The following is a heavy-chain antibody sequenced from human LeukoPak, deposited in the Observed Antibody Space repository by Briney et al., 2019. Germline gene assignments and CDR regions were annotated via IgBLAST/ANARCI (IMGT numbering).Heavy chain of an antibody. D-gene: IGHD3-10*01. Sequence: GASVKVSCQASGYTFTSYDINWVRQATGQGLEWMGWMNPNSGNTGYAQKFQGRVTITRNTSISTAYMELSSLRSEDTAVYYCARGRVTMVRGVISDYYYYYMDVWGKGTTVILSS. CDR1: GYTFTSYD. CDR3: ARGRVTMVRGVISDYYYYYMDV. J-gene: IGHJ6*03. V-gene: IGHV1-8*03. CDR2: MNPNSGNT.